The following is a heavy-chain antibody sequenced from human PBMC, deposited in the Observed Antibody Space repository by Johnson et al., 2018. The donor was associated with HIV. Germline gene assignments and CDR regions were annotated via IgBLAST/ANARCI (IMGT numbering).Heavy chain of an antibody. V-gene: IGHV3-13*01. Sequence: VHLVESGGGLVQPGGSLRLSCAASGFTFSSYDMHWVRQATGKGLEWVSAIGTAGDTYYPGSVKGRFTISRDNSKNTLYLQMSSLRTEDTAVYFCARDSDVLPGYTGPEDAFDIWGQGTMVTVSS. D-gene: IGHD3-9*01. J-gene: IGHJ3*02. CDR3: ARDSDVLPGYTGPEDAFDI. CDR2: IGTAGDT. CDR1: GFTFSSYD.